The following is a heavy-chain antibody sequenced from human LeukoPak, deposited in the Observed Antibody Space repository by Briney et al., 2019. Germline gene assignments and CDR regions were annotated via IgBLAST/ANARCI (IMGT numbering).Heavy chain of an antibody. CDR2: VSSSSTYT. CDR1: GFTFSDYY. CDR3: ARGDCSSTSCQTTFDY. J-gene: IGHJ4*02. D-gene: IGHD2-2*01. V-gene: IGHV3-11*06. Sequence: GGSLRLSCAASGFTFSDYYMIWIRQAPGKGLEWVSYVSSSSTYTNYADSVKGRFTISRDNAKNSLYLQMNSLRAEDTAVYYCARGDCSSTSCQTTFDYWGQGTLVTVSS.